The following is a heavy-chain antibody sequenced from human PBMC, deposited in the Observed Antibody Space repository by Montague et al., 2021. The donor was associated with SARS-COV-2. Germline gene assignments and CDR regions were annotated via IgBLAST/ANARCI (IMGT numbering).Heavy chain of an antibody. J-gene: IGHJ6*02. Sequence: SETLSLTCTVSGGSISSYYWSWIRQPPGKGLEWIGYIYYSGSTNYNPSLKSRVTISVDTSKNQFSLKLSSVTAADTAVCYCARDSDYYDSSAGYYYGMDVWGQGTTVTVPS. CDR1: GGSISSYY. V-gene: IGHV4-59*01. CDR2: IYYSGST. D-gene: IGHD3-22*01. CDR3: ARDSDYYDSSAGYYYGMDV.